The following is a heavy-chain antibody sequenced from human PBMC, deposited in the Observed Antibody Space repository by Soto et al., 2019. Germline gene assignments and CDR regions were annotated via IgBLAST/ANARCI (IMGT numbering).Heavy chain of an antibody. V-gene: IGHV4-4*02. CDR3: ARGVYSSSSPKFDP. CDR1: DDSTRSRYW. CDR2: VNQSGTS. J-gene: IGHJ5*01. D-gene: IGHD6-6*01. Sequence: SETLSLTCGVFDDSTRSRYWWTWLRRPPGRGLEWIGEVNQSGTSNYNPSLKSRGSSSIDNSKNQFSLKLSSVTAADTAVYSGARGVYSSSSPKFDPWGQGTRVTVSS.